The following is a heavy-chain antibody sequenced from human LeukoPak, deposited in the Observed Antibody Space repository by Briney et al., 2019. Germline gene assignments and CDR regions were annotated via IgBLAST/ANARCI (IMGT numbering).Heavy chain of an antibody. J-gene: IGHJ5*02. D-gene: IGHD3-10*01. CDR3: ARVDGSGSKRWFDP. CDR2: IHNSGST. V-gene: IGHV4-31*03. CDR1: GGSITSGGFY. Sequence: SETLSLTCSVSGGSITSGGFYWSWIRQHPGQGLEWIGYIHNSGSTYYNPSLQSRAIISLDTSKSQFSLQQNSVTAADTAVYYCARVDGSGSKRWFDPWGQGAPVTVSS.